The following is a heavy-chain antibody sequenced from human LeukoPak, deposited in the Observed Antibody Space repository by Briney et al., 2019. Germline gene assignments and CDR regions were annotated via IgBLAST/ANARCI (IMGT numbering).Heavy chain of an antibody. D-gene: IGHD3-22*01. J-gene: IGHJ4*02. CDR1: GQTVSSDNAA. V-gene: IGHV6-1*01. Sequence: SQTLSLTCAISGQTVSSDNAAWNWIRQSPSRGLEWLVWTYYRSEWFHDYAVSVRGRININADTSKNQFSLQLNSVTPEDTAVYYCARDLSLCSGSNCFYYFDSWGQGTLVTVSS. CDR3: ARDLSLCSGSNCFYYFDS. CDR2: TYYRSEWFH.